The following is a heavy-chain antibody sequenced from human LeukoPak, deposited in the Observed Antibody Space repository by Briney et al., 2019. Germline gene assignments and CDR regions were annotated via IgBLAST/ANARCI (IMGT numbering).Heavy chain of an antibody. V-gene: IGHV4-4*02. CDR3: ARGHYTNGVCYTARSWFDP. D-gene: IGHD2-8*01. Sequence: SGTLSLTCAVSGGSISSSHWWNWIRQPPGKWLEWIGEINHAGSTSYNPSLKSRVTISVDTSKNQFSLKLSSVTAADTAVYYCARGHYTNGVCYTARSWFDPWGQGTLVTVSS. CDR1: GGSISSSHW. CDR2: INHAGST. J-gene: IGHJ5*02.